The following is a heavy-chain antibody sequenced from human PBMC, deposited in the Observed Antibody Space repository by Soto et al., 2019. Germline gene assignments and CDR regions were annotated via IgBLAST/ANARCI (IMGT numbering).Heavy chain of an antibody. Sequence: EVQLVESGGGLVKPGGSLRLSCAASGFTYSNAWMNWVRQAPGKGLEWVGRIKSKTDGGTTDYAAPVKGRFTISRDDSKNTRYLQMNSLKTEDTAVYYCTTDGGVEKGQQLVRGLYYYGMDVWGQGTTVTVSS. J-gene: IGHJ6*02. CDR1: GFTYSNAW. D-gene: IGHD6-13*01. V-gene: IGHV3-15*07. CDR2: IKSKTDGGTT. CDR3: TTDGGVEKGQQLVRGLYYYGMDV.